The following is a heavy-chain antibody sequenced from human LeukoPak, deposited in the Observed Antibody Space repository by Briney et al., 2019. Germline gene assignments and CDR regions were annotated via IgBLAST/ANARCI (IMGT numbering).Heavy chain of an antibody. CDR1: GYTFTGYY. V-gene: IGHV1-2*02. D-gene: IGHD3-22*01. Sequence: ASVKVSCKASGYTFTGYYMHWVRQAPGQGLEWMGWINPNSGGTNYAQKFQGSVTMTRDTSISTAYMELSRLSSDDTAVYYCARDLTYYYDSSGYYLYYWGQGTLVTVSS. CDR3: ARDLTYYYDSSGYYLYY. J-gene: IGHJ4*02. CDR2: INPNSGGT.